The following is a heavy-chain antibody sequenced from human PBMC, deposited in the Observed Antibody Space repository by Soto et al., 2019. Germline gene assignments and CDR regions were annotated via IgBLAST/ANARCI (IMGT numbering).Heavy chain of an antibody. CDR2: IYYSGST. Sequence: QVQLQESSTGLVKPSETLSLNCTVSGDPISSYYWSWIRQSPGKGLEWIGYIYYSGSTNYNPSLKSRVTISVDTSKNQFSLELSSVTAADTAVYYCARGSSGWPPRLDYWGQGTLVTVSS. V-gene: IGHV4-59*01. CDR3: ARGSSGWPPRLDY. D-gene: IGHD6-19*01. CDR1: GDPISSYY. J-gene: IGHJ4*02.